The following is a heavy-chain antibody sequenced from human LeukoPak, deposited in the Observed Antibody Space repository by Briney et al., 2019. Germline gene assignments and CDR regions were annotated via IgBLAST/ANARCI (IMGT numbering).Heavy chain of an antibody. Sequence: GESLKISCKGSGYSFTSYWIGWVRQMPGKGLEWLGIIYPGDSDTRYSPSFQGQVTISAAKSISSAYLQWSSLMASDTAMYYCARRGPRGRYCSGGSCEGSDSWGQGTLVTVSS. J-gene: IGHJ4*02. D-gene: IGHD2-15*01. V-gene: IGHV5-51*01. CDR3: ARRGPRGRYCSGGSCEGSDS. CDR1: GYSFTSYW. CDR2: IYPGDSDT.